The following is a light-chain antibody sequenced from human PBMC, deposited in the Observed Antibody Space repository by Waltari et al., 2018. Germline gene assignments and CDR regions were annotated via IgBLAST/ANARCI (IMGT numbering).Light chain of an antibody. CDR3: QQYNSYSRT. J-gene: IGKJ1*01. CDR1: QSISSW. V-gene: IGKV1-5*03. CDR2: KAS. Sequence: DIQMTQSSSTLSASVGERVTITCRASQSISSWLAWYQQKPGQAPKLLIYKASSLDSGVPSRFSGSGSGTDFTLTISSLQPDDFATYYCQQYNSYSRTFGQGTKVDIK.